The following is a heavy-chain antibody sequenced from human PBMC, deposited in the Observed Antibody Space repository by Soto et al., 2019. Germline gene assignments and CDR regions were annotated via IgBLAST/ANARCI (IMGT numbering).Heavy chain of an antibody. Sequence: EVQLLESGGGLVQPGGSLRLSCAASGFRFSSKAMSWVRQAPGKGLEWGSIISGSGSSTYYTDSLKGRFTMSRDNAKNMVYLEMNYLRAEDTAVYYCAKENGFQFVNFGASGFDYWGQGSLVCVSS. CDR2: ISGSGSST. CDR1: GFRFSSKA. CDR3: AKENGFQFVNFGASGFDY. D-gene: IGHD6-6*01. V-gene: IGHV3-23*01. J-gene: IGHJ4*02.